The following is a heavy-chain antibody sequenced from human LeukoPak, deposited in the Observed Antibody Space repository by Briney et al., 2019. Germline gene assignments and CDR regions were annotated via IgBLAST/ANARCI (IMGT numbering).Heavy chain of an antibody. D-gene: IGHD3-10*01. J-gene: IGHJ4*02. CDR3: AKVAKYYYGSETYYFFEH. CDR1: GFSFTYG. Sequence: GGSLRLSCAASGFSFTYGMSWVRQAPGKGLEWVSGIGGGDGRTYYADSLKGRFTISRDNAKTSLYLQMNSLRVEDTAVYYCAKVAKYYYGSETYYFFEHWGQGTPVTASS. CDR2: IGGGDGRT. V-gene: IGHV3-23*01.